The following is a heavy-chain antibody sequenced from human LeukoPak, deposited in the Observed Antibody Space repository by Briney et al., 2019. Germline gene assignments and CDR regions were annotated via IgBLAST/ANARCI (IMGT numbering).Heavy chain of an antibody. CDR3: ARSRSGYYHDY. V-gene: IGHV3-48*01. J-gene: IGHJ4*02. Sequence: PGGSLRLSCAASGYTFSGNSMNWVRQAPGKGLEWLSYISSTGTDVYFADSVKGRFTVSRDNAKNSLDLQMNSLRAEDTAVHYCARSRSGYYHDYWGQGTLVTVSS. CDR1: GYTFSGNS. CDR2: ISSTGTDV. D-gene: IGHD3-3*01.